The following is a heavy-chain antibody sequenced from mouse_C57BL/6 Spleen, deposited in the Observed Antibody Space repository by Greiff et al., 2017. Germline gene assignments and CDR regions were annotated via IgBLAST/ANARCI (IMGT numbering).Heavy chain of an antibody. CDR3: ARGITTVVERAWFAY. CDR2: IDPSDSYT. D-gene: IGHD1-1*01. Sequence: VQLQQPGAELVRPGTSVKLSCKASGYTFTSYWMHWVKQRPGQGLEWIGVIDPSDSYTNYNQKFKGKATLTVDTSSSTAYMQLSSLTSEDSAVYDCARGITTVVERAWFAYWGQGTLVTVSA. CDR1: GYTFTSYW. V-gene: IGHV1-59*01. J-gene: IGHJ3*01.